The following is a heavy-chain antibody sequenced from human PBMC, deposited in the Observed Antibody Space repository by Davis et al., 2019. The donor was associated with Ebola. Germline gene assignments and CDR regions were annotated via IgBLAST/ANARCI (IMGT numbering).Heavy chain of an antibody. CDR1: AGSISTSSYY. J-gene: IGHJ6*02. Sequence: SETLSLTCTVSAGSISTSSYYWGWIRQPPGKGLEWIGRIYYSGSTYYNPSLKSRVTISVDTSKNQFSLKLSSVTAADTAVYYCARLTGDLYYYGMDVWGQGTTVTVSS. CDR3: ARLTGDLYYYGMDV. D-gene: IGHD7-27*01. V-gene: IGHV4-39*01. CDR2: IYYSGST.